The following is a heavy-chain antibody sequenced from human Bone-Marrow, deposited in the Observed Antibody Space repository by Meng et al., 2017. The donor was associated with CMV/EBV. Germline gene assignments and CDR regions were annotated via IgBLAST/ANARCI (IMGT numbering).Heavy chain of an antibody. CDR3: ARDQTKAGPTTVDF. V-gene: IGHV3-74*01. Sequence: GFTVSSYGMHWVRQAPGEGLVWVSRISSDGSDTIYADSVKGRFTISRDNAKSTLYLQMKSLRAEDTAVYYCARDQTKAGPTTVDFWGQGTLVTVSS. CDR1: GFTVSSYG. D-gene: IGHD1-26*01. CDR2: ISSDGSDT. J-gene: IGHJ4*02.